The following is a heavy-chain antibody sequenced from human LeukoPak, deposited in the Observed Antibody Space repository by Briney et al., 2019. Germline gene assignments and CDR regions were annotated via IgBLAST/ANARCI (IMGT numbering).Heavy chain of an antibody. CDR2: ITASGAAT. D-gene: IGHD1-26*01. V-gene: IGHV3-23*01. Sequence: GGSLRLSCAVSGFTFYNYGMSWVRQAPGKGLEWVSAITASGAATYIADSVKGRFVISRDNSKNTLYLQMNSLRAEDTAVYYCARGGSYLSAFDIWGQGTMVTVSS. CDR1: GFTFYNYG. CDR3: ARGGSYLSAFDI. J-gene: IGHJ3*02.